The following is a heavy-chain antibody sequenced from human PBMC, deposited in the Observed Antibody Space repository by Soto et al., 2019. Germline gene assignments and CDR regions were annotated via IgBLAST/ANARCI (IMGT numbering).Heavy chain of an antibody. CDR3: AIQYASGEVATMNY. CDR2: IIPILGIA. CDR1: GGTFSSYT. D-gene: IGHD5-12*01. J-gene: IGHJ4*02. Sequence: QVQLVQSGAEVKKPGSSVKVSCKASGGTFSSYTISWVRQAPGQGLEWMGRIIPILGIANYAQKFQGRVTITADKSTSTAYMELSSLRSEDTAVYYCAIQYASGEVATMNYWGQGTLVTVSS. V-gene: IGHV1-69*02.